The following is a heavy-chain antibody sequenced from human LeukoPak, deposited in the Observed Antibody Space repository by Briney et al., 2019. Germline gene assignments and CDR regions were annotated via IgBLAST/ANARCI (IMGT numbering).Heavy chain of an antibody. D-gene: IGHD5-18*01. V-gene: IGHV4-39*01. Sequence: TSETLSLTCSVSGDSISTTAYYWAWIRQPPGKGLEWIGNIYYSGNTFHSPSLRSRVTISVDTSKNQFSLKLTSVTAADTAVYYRSRLQYTYGSEFDHWGQGTLVTVSS. J-gene: IGHJ4*02. CDR3: SRLQYTYGSEFDH. CDR2: IYYSGNT. CDR1: GDSISTTAYY.